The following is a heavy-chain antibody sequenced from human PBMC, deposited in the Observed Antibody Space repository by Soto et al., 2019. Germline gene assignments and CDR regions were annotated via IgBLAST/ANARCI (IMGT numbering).Heavy chain of an antibody. V-gene: IGHV3-53*01. Sequence: EVQLVESGGGLIQPGGSLRLSCAASGFTIKNYQMNWVRQAPGKGLEWVSVIYSGGVTYYRDSVMGRFTTIRVTSKNTVYLQMNSLRADDTAMYYCARDPSTTGYYGLDIWGQGTTVTVSS. J-gene: IGHJ6*02. CDR3: ARDPSTTGYYGLDI. CDR1: GFTIKNYQ. CDR2: IYSGGVT.